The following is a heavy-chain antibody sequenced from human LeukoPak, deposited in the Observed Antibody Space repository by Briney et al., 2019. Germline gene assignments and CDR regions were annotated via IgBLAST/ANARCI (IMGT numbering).Heavy chain of an antibody. Sequence: PSETLSLTCTVSGGSIFSTSYIWGWIRQPPGKGLEWIGSIYYSGSTYYNPSLKSRVTISVDTSKNQFSLKLSSVTAADTAVYYCAREAFTYCSSTSCSEFDPWGQGTLVTVSS. V-gene: IGHV4-39*07. CDR2: IYYSGST. J-gene: IGHJ5*02. CDR3: AREAFTYCSSTSCSEFDP. D-gene: IGHD2-2*01. CDR1: GGSIFSTSYI.